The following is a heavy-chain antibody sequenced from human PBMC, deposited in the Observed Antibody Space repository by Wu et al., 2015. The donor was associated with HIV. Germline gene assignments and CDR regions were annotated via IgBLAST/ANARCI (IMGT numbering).Heavy chain of an antibody. Sequence: QVQLVQSGAEVKKPGASVKVSCKASGYTFTSYYMHWVRQAPGQGLEWMGIINPSGGSTSYAQKFQGRVTMTRDTSTSTVYMELSSLRSEDTAVYYCARTRSGIAAAGPAGAFDIWGQGTMGHRLF. CDR3: ARTRSGIAAAGPAGAFDI. V-gene: IGHV1-46*01. D-gene: IGHD6-13*01. CDR2: INPSGGST. CDR1: GYTFTSYY. J-gene: IGHJ3*02.